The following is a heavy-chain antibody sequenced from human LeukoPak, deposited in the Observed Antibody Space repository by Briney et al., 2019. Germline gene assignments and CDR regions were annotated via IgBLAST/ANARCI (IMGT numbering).Heavy chain of an antibody. D-gene: IGHD5-24*01. CDR2: ISYDGNDK. V-gene: IGHV3-30*18. Sequence: GGSQRLSCAVSGFIFRNFGMHWARQAPGKGLDWVAAISYDGNDKYYADSVKGRFTISRDNSKNTLVLQMDSLRAEDTAVYYCAKGVRDGRGRYFDYWGQGTLVTVSS. J-gene: IGHJ4*02. CDR1: GFIFRNFG. CDR3: AKGVRDGRGRYFDY.